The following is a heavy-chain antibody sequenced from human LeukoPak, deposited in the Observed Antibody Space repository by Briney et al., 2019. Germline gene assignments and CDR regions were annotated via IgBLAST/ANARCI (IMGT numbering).Heavy chain of an antibody. CDR2: ISGSGGST. V-gene: IGHV3-23*01. CDR3: AKDLTLSPTYYDILTGYYANYYYYGMDV. Sequence: GGSLRLSCAASGFTFSSYAMSRVRQAPGKGLEWVSAISGSGGSTYYADSVKGRFTISRDNSKNTLYLQMNSLRAEDTAVYYCAKDLTLSPTYYDILTGYYANYYYYGMDVWGQGTTVTVSS. J-gene: IGHJ6*02. D-gene: IGHD3-9*01. CDR1: GFTFSSYA.